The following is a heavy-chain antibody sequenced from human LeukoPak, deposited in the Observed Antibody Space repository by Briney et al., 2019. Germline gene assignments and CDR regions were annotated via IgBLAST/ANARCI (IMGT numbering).Heavy chain of an antibody. CDR2: ISGSGGST. CDR3: AKGHYGDYVTYGMDV. J-gene: IGHJ6*02. CDR1: GFTFSSSA. Sequence: GSLRLSCSASGFTFSSSAMNWVRQAPGKGLEWVSVISGSGGSTYYADSVKGRFTISRDNSKNTLYLQMNSLRAEDTAVYYCAKGHYGDYVTYGMDVWGQGTTVTVSS. D-gene: IGHD4-17*01. V-gene: IGHV3-23*01.